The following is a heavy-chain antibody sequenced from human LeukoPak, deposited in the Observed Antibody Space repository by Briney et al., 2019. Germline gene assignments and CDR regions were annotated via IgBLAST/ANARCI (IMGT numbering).Heavy chain of an antibody. D-gene: IGHD2-2*02. CDR3: ARVVPAAINWFDP. V-gene: IGHV4-39*01. CDR2: LYYSGST. J-gene: IGHJ5*02. CDR1: GASISNSGYS. Sequence: SETLSLTCTVSGASISNSGYSWGWIRQPPGKGLQWIGSLYYSGSTYYNPSLKSRVTISVDTSKNQFSLKMSSVTAADTAVYYCARVVPAAINWFDPWGRGTLVTVSS.